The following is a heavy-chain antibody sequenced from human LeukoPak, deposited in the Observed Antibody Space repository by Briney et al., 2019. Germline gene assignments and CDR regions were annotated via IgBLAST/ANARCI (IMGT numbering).Heavy chain of an antibody. J-gene: IGHJ6*02. CDR2: IILIFGTA. V-gene: IGHV1-69*01. Sequence: SVKVSCKASGGTFSSYAISWVRQAPGQGLEWMGGIILIFGTANYAQKFQGRVTITADESTSTAYMELSSLRSEDTAVYYCARDTGYSYGYYYYGMDVWGQGTTVTASS. D-gene: IGHD5-18*01. CDR3: ARDTGYSYGYYYYGMDV. CDR1: GGTFSSYA.